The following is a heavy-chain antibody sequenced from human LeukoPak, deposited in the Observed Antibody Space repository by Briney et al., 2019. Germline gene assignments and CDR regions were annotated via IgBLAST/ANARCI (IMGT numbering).Heavy chain of an antibody. D-gene: IGHD5-18*01. V-gene: IGHV3-30-3*01. Sequence: GGSLRLTCAVSGFTFRSYAMHWVRQAPGKGLEWVAVISYDGSNQYYADSVKGRFTISRDNSKNTLYLQMNSLRAEDTAVYYCAAFGYSYGYWGQGTLVTVSS. J-gene: IGHJ4*02. CDR1: GFTFRSYA. CDR3: AAFGYSYGY. CDR2: ISYDGSNQ.